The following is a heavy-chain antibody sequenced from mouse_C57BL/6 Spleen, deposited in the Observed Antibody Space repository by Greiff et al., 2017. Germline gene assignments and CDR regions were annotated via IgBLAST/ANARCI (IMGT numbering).Heavy chain of an antibody. D-gene: IGHD2-2*01. J-gene: IGHJ1*03. V-gene: IGHV1-47*01. CDR3: ARRPDGYDVDWYFEV. Sequence: VKLQQSGAELVKPGASVKMSCKASGYTFTTYPIEWMKQNHGKSLEWIGNFHPYNDDTKYNEKFKGKATLTVEKSSSTVYLELSRLTSDDSAVYYCARRPDGYDVDWYFEVWGTGTTVTVAS. CDR1: GYTFTTYP. CDR2: FHPYNDDT.